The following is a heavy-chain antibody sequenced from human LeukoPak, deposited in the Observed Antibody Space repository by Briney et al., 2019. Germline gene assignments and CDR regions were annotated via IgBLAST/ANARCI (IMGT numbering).Heavy chain of an antibody. Sequence: GESLKISCKGSGYSFTSYWIGWVRQMPGKGLEWMGIIYPGDSDTRYSPSFQGQVTISADKSISTAYLQWSSLKASDTAMYYCARCADSSGPYYYYYYYMDVWGKGTTVTVSS. D-gene: IGHD6-19*01. CDR3: ARCADSSGPYYYYYYYMDV. CDR1: GYSFTSYW. CDR2: IYPGDSDT. J-gene: IGHJ6*03. V-gene: IGHV5-51*01.